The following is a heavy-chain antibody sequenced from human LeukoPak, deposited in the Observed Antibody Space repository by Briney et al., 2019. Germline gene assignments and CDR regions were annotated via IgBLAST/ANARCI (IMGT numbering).Heavy chain of an antibody. D-gene: IGHD3-22*01. Sequence: ASVKVSCKASGYTFTSYDINWVRQATGQGLEWMGWMNPNSGNTGYAQKFQGRVTITRNTSISTAYMELSSLRSEDTAVYYCARLTYYYDSSGYYPIYYFDYWGQGTLVTVSS. CDR1: GYTFTSYD. J-gene: IGHJ4*02. V-gene: IGHV1-8*03. CDR2: MNPNSGNT. CDR3: ARLTYYYDSSGYYPIYYFDY.